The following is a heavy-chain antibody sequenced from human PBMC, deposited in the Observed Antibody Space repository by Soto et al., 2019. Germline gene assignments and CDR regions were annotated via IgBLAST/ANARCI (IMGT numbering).Heavy chain of an antibody. Sequence: SETLSLTCTVSGGSISSYYWSWIRQPPGKGLEWIGYIYYSGSTNYNPSLKSRVTISVDTSKNQFSLKLSSVTAADTAVYYCARARVSLIYYFDYWGQGTLVTVS. CDR2: IYYSGST. CDR1: GGSISSYY. V-gene: IGHV4-59*01. J-gene: IGHJ4*02. D-gene: IGHD2-8*01. CDR3: ARARVSLIYYFDY.